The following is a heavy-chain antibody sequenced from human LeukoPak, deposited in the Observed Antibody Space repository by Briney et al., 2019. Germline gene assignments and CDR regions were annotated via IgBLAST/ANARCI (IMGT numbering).Heavy chain of an antibody. CDR2: IYYLGNS. J-gene: IGHJ4*02. CDR1: GGSISSSDYW. Sequence: SETLSLTCTVSGGSISSSDYWWGCIRQPPGKGLEWIGSIYYLGNSHHNPSLKSRVSMSVDTSKNQFSLKLTSVTASDTALYYCARQLGTGRWTFDSWGQGTMVTVSS. CDR3: ARQLGTGRWTFDS. D-gene: IGHD2-8*02. V-gene: IGHV4-39*01.